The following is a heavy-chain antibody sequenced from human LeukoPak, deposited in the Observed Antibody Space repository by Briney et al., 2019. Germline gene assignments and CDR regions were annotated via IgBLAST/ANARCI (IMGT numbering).Heavy chain of an antibody. V-gene: IGHV5-51*01. Sequence: GEALKISCKGSGYSFTTYWIAWVRQMPGKGPEWVGIIYPGDSDTRYSPSFQGQVTISADKSISTAYLQWSSLKASDTATYYCARREGYGGKYYFDYWGQGTLVTVSS. J-gene: IGHJ4*02. D-gene: IGHD4-23*01. CDR1: GYSFTTYW. CDR3: ARREGYGGKYYFDY. CDR2: IYPGDSDT.